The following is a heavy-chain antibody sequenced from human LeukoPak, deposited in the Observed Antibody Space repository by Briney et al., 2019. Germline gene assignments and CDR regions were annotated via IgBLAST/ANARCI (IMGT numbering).Heavy chain of an antibody. CDR2: IKQDGSEK. CDR1: GFTFSSYW. CDR3: ARESRLYYGSGSYWIDY. D-gene: IGHD3-10*01. Sequence: GGSLRLSCAASGFTFSSYWMSWVRQAPGKELEWVANIKQDGSEKYYVDSVKGRFTISRDNAKNSLYLQMNSLRAEDTAVYYCARESRLYYGSGSYWIDYWGQGTLVTVSS. V-gene: IGHV3-7*01. J-gene: IGHJ4*02.